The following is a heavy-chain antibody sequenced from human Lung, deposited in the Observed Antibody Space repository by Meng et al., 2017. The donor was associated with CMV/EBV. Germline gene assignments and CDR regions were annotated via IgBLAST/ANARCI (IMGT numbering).Heavy chain of an antibody. CDR2: IYHSGST. Sequence: SETXSLTCSVSGYSIGSGYFWGWIRQPPGKGLEWVGSIYHSGSTYHNPSLKSRVTISADSPRNQFSLKLISVTAADTAAYYCARMGARGGNSRIDYWGQGXLVTVSS. D-gene: IGHD4-23*01. V-gene: IGHV4-38-2*02. J-gene: IGHJ4*02. CDR1: GYSIGSGYF. CDR3: ARMGARGGNSRIDY.